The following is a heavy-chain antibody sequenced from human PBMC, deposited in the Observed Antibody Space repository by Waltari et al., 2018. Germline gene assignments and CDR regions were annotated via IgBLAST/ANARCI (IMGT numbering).Heavy chain of an antibody. V-gene: IGHV4-34*01. Sequence: QVQLQQWGAGLLKPSETLSLTCAVYGGSFSGYYWSWIRQPPGKGLAWLGEINHSGSTNYHPSLKSRVTISVDTSKNQFSLKLSSVTAADTAVYYCARARLPGPYYYYGMDVWGQGTTVTVSS. CDR1: GGSFSGYY. J-gene: IGHJ6*02. CDR3: ARARLPGPYYYYGMDV. CDR2: INHSGST. D-gene: IGHD2-2*01.